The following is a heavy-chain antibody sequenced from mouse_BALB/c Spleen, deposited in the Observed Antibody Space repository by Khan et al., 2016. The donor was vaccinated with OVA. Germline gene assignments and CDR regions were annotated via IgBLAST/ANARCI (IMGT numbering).Heavy chain of an antibody. Sequence: EVQLQEPGHVLVKPSQSLSLPCTVTGYSLTSGYAWHCIRQFPGYQLECMGCLRDTGSTNYNPSLSSRISITRDTSEDQICLQFTSGTTENTAPFYWARTARIKQWGQGTTLTVSS. CDR2: LRDTGST. J-gene: IGHJ2*01. V-gene: IGHV3-1*02. D-gene: IGHD1-2*01. CDR3: ARTARIKQ. CDR1: GYSLTSGYA.